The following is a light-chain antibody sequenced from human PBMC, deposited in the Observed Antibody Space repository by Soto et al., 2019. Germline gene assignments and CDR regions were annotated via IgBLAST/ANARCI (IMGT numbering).Light chain of an antibody. CDR2: GAS. V-gene: IGKV3-20*01. Sequence: EIVLTQSPGTLSLSPGERATLSCRASQSVSDSSLAWYHQKPGQAPRLLIYGASRRATGIPDTFSGSGSGTDFTLTISRLEPEDFAVYYCQLHGDSPMYTFGQGTKLEIK. J-gene: IGKJ2*01. CDR3: QLHGDSPMYT. CDR1: QSVSDSS.